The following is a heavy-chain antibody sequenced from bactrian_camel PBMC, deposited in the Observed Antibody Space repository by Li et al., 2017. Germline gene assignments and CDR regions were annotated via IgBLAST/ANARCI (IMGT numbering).Heavy chain of an antibody. CDR2: ISSRGTI. CDR1: EYIFTNCG. Sequence: HVQLVESGGGSVQAGGSLKLSCAASEYIFTNCGMGWYRQAPGKEREWVSRISSRGTITYADSAKGRFTISRDNAKNTLYLQMNSLKTEDTAVYYCAVHGSVVSVRCDWTQGTQVTVS. CDR3: AVHGSVVSVRCD. J-gene: IGHJ4*01. V-gene: IGHV3S53*01. D-gene: IGHD2*01.